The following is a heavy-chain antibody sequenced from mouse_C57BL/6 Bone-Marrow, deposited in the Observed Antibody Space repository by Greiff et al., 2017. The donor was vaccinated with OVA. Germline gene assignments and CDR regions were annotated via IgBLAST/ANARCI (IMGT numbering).Heavy chain of an antibody. V-gene: IGHV1-62-2*01. CDR2: FYPGSGSI. CDR3: ARHDGDWDDGGDYFDY. D-gene: IGHD4-1*01. J-gene: IGHJ2*01. Sequence: QVHVKQSGAELVKPGASVKLSCKASGYTFTEYTIHWVKQRSGQGLEWIGWFYPGSGSIKYNEKFKDKATLTADKSSSTVYMELSRLTSEDSAVYCCARHDGDWDDGGDYFDYWGQCTTLTVSS. CDR1: GYTFTEYT.